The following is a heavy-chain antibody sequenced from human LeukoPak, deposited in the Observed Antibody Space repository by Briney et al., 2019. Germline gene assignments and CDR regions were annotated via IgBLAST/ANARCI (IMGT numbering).Heavy chain of an antibody. Sequence: SETLSLTCTVSGFSITTAYYWAWIRQPPGKGLEWIGTIFRIGSTYYNPSLKSRVTISVDTSKNQFSLKLTSVTAADTALYYCARVIDVAAAGYFDSWGQGTQVTVSS. CDR1: GFSITTAYY. CDR3: ARVIDVAAAGYFDS. CDR2: IFRIGST. D-gene: IGHD6-19*01. J-gene: IGHJ4*02. V-gene: IGHV4-38-2*02.